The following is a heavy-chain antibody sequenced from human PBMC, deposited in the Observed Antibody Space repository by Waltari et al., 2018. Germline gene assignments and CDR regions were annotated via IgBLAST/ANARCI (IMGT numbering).Heavy chain of an antibody. CDR1: GGSFSVYY. J-gene: IGHJ4*02. Sequence: QVQLQQWGAGLLKPSETLSLTCAVYGGSFSVYYWSWIRQPPGEGLEWIGEINHSGRTTYNPALKSRVTIAVDTAKYQFSRKLSSVTAADTAVYYCASFSPGYRPPFDYWGQGTLVTVSS. V-gene: IGHV4-34*01. CDR2: INHSGRT. CDR3: ASFSPGYRPPFDY. D-gene: IGHD2-15*01.